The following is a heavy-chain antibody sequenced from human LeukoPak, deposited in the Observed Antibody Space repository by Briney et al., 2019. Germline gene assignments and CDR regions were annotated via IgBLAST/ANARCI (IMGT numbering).Heavy chain of an antibody. J-gene: IGHJ3*02. CDR3: AIHDYGDRDAFDI. CDR1: GGSISSGTYY. V-gene: IGHV4-61*02. D-gene: IGHD4-17*01. Sequence: SETLSLTCTVSGGSISSGTYYWSWIRQPAGNGLEWIGRIYSSGSTSYNPSLESRVTISVDTSKNRFSLKLSSVTAADTAVYYCAIHDYGDRDAFDIWGQGTVVTVSS. CDR2: IYSSGST.